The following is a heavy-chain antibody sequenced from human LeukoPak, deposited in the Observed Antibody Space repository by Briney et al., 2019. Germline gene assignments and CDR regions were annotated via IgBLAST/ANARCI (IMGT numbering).Heavy chain of an antibody. D-gene: IGHD4-11*01. Sequence: SETLSLTCTVSGGSISSYYWSWIRQPPGKGLEWIGYIYYSGCTNYNPSLKSRVTISVDTSKNQFSLKLSSVTAADTAVYYCAGTTVTTLILGYWGQGTLVTVSS. CDR2: IYYSGCT. V-gene: IGHV4-59*01. J-gene: IGHJ4*02. CDR1: GGSISSYY. CDR3: AGTTVTTLILGY.